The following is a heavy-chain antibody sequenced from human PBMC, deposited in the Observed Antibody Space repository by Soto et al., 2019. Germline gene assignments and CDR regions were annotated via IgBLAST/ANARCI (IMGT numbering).Heavy chain of an antibody. CDR3: ARRGSGSYYDY. J-gene: IGHJ4*02. CDR1: GFTFSSYA. V-gene: IGHV3-23*01. Sequence: EVQLLESGGGLVQPGGSLRLSCAASGFTFSSYAMRWVRQAPVKGLSWVSAISGSGGSTYYADSVKGRFTISRDNSKHTLYLQMNSLRAEDTAVYYCARRGSGSYYDYWGQGTLVTVSS. D-gene: IGHD1-26*01. CDR2: ISGSGGST.